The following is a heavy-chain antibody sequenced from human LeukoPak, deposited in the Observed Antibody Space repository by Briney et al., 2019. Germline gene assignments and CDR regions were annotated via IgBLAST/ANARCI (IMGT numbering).Heavy chain of an antibody. J-gene: IGHJ4*02. CDR1: GGSISSYY. Sequence: ASETLSLTCTVSGGSISSYYWSWLRQPPGKGLEWIGYIYYSGSTNYNPSLKSRVTISVDTSKNQFSLKLSSVTAADTAVYYCARGGIAAAGPLDCWGQGTLVTVSS. CDR2: IYYSGST. CDR3: ARGGIAAAGPLDC. V-gene: IGHV4-59*01. D-gene: IGHD6-13*01.